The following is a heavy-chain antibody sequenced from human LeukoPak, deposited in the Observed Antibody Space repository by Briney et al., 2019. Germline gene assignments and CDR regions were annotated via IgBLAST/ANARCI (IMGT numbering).Heavy chain of an antibody. CDR2: MNPNSGNT. Sequence: ASVKVSCKASGYTVTSYDITWVRPATGQGLEWMGWMNPNSGNTGYAQKSQGRVTMTRNTSISTAYMELSSLRSEDTAVYYCATSAGTRYYFDYWGQGTLVTVSS. D-gene: IGHD1/OR15-1a*01. CDR3: ATSAGTRYYFDY. J-gene: IGHJ4*02. CDR1: GYTVTSYD. V-gene: IGHV1-8*01.